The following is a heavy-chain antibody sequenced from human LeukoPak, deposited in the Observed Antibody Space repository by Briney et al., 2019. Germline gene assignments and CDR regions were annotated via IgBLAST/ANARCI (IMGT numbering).Heavy chain of an antibody. CDR1: GDSVSSSY. CDR2: IYYSGTT. Sequence: SETLSLTCTVSGDSVSSSYWSWIRQPPGKGLEWIGYIYYSGTTNYNPSLKSRVTISVDTTKSQFSLKLSSVTAADTAVYYCARGVVIAPQTFDYWGQGILVTVSS. CDR3: ARGVVIAPQTFDY. J-gene: IGHJ4*02. V-gene: IGHV4-59*02. D-gene: IGHD2-21*01.